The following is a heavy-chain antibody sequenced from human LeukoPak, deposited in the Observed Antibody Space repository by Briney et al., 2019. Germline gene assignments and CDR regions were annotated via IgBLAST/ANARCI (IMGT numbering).Heavy chain of an antibody. Sequence: PSETLSLTCTVSGGSISSYYWSWIRQPPGKGLEWIGYIYYTGTTNYNPLFESRATVSVDTSKNQFSLKLSSVTAADTAVYYCARGSYYFDYWGQGTLVTVSS. D-gene: IGHD6-6*01. CDR2: IYYTGTT. J-gene: IGHJ4*02. CDR1: GGSISSYY. V-gene: IGHV4-59*12. CDR3: ARGSYYFDY.